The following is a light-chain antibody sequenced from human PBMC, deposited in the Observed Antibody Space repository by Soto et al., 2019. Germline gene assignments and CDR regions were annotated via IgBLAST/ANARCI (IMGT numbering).Light chain of an antibody. CDR1: SYNIGSNY. J-gene: IGLJ2*01. V-gene: IGLV1-47*01. Sequence: QPVLTQPPSASGTPGQRVTISCSGSSYNIGSNYVYWFQQLPGTAPKLLIYRNNQRPSGVPDRFSGSKSGTSASLAISGLRSEDETDYYCAAWDDSLSGHVVFGGGTKVTVL. CDR2: RNN. CDR3: AAWDDSLSGHVV.